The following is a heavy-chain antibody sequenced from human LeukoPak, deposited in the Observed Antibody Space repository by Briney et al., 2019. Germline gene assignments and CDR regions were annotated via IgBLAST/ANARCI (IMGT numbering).Heavy chain of an antibody. CDR2: IKSKTDGGTT. CDR3: TTAGYFDWLSYYFDY. CDR1: GFTFSNAW. V-gene: IGHV3-15*01. J-gene: IGHJ4*02. Sequence: GGSLGLSCAASGFTFSNAWMSWVRQAPGKGLEWVGRIKSKTDGGTTDYAAPVKGRFTISGDDSKNTLYLQMNSLKTEDTAVYYCTTAGYFDWLSYYFDYWGQGTLVTVSS. D-gene: IGHD3-9*01.